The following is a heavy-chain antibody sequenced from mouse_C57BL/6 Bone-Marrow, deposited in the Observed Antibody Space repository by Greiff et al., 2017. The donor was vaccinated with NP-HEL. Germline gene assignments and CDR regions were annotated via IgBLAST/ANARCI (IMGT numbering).Heavy chain of an antibody. V-gene: IGHV1-64*01. D-gene: IGHD1-1*01. CDR2: IHPNSGST. Sequence: QVQLQQPGAELVKPGASVKLSCKASGYTFTSYWMHWVKQRPGQGLEWIGMIHPNSGSTNYNEKFKSKATLTVDKSSSTAYMQLSSLTSEDSAVYYCAGETFYGSSYGYWGQGTTLTVSS. J-gene: IGHJ2*01. CDR3: AGETFYGSSYGY. CDR1: GYTFTSYW.